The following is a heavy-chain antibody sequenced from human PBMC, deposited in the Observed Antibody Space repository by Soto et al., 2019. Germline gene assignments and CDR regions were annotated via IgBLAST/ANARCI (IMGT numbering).Heavy chain of an antibody. Sequence: SVKVSCKASGGTFSSYAISWVRQAPGQGLEWMGGIIPIFGTANYAQKFQGRVTITAEESTSTAYMELSSLRSEDTAVFYCARDYRPGFGTYYYYGMDVWGQGTTVTVSS. V-gene: IGHV1-69*13. J-gene: IGHJ6*02. CDR1: GGTFSSYA. CDR2: IIPIFGTA. D-gene: IGHD1-1*01. CDR3: ARDYRPGFGTYYYYGMDV.